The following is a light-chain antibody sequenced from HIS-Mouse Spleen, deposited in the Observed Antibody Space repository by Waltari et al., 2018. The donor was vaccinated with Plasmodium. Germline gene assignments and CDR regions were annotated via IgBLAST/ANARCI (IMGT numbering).Light chain of an antibody. CDR3: YSTDSSGNHRV. CDR2: EDS. J-gene: IGLJ3*02. Sequence: SYELTQPPSVSVSPGQTARITCSGDALQKKYAYWYQQKSGQAPVLVIYEDSKRPSGIPERFSGSSSGTMATLTISGAQVEDEADYYCYSTDSSGNHRVFGGGTKLTGL. CDR1: ALQKKY. V-gene: IGLV3-10*01.